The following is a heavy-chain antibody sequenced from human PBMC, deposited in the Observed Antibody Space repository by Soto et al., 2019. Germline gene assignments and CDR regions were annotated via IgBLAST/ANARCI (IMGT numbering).Heavy chain of an antibody. J-gene: IGHJ5*02. CDR1: GFTLSSYG. D-gene: IGHD5-18*01. CDR2: ISYDGSNK. CDR3: VRYFSGGPDTAMA. V-gene: IGHV3-30*03. Sequence: GGSLRLSCAASGFTLSSYGMHWVRQAPGKGLEWVAVISYDGSNKYYADSVKGRFTISRDNAKNSLYLQMNSLRAEDTAVYYCVRYFSGGPDTAMAWGQGTLVPVSS.